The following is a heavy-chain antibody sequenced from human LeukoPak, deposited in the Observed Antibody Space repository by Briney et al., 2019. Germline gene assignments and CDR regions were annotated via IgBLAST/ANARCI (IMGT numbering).Heavy chain of an antibody. J-gene: IGHJ6*03. V-gene: IGHV3-7*01. D-gene: IGHD6-6*01. Sequence: PGGSLRLSCAASGFTFSRYWMSWVRQAPGKGLEWVANIKQDGSEKNYVDSVKGRFTISRDNAKNSEYLQMNSLRVEDTAMYYCARPFSTVSSSFWGGASYYYYYMDVWGKGTTVTVSS. CDR1: GFTFSRYW. CDR2: IKQDGSEK. CDR3: ARPFSTVSSSFWGGASYYYYYMDV.